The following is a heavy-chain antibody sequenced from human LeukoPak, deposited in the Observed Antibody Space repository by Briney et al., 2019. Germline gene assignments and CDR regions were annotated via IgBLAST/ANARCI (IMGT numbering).Heavy chain of an antibody. CDR2: IWYDGSNK. CDR1: GFTFSNYG. CDR3: AREGPRGNSQFGY. Sequence: PGRSLRLSCAASGFTFSNYGMHWVRQAPGKGLEWVALIWYDGSNKYYTDSVKGRLTISRDNSKDTLFLQMNSLRAEDTAVYYCAREGPRGNSQFGYWGQGTLVTVSS. J-gene: IGHJ4*02. V-gene: IGHV3-33*01. D-gene: IGHD2/OR15-2a*01.